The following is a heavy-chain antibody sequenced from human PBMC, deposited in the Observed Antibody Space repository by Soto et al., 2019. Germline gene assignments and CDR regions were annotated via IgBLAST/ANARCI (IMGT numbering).Heavy chain of an antibody. D-gene: IGHD1-7*01. CDR2: INSVNDHT. V-gene: IGHV1-3*01. J-gene: IGHJ4*02. Sequence: ASVKVSCKASGYSFSTHAMHWVRQAPGQGLEWVGWINSVNDHTIYSEKFQGRVTITGDTSATTAYMELSSLTSEDTAIYYCARNILGGTTDYWGQGTLVTVSS. CDR3: ARNILGGTTDY. CDR1: GYSFSTHA.